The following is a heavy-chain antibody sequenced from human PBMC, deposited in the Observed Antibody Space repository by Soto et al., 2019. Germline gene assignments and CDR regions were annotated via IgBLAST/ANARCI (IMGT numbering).Heavy chain of an antibody. D-gene: IGHD1-1*01. Sequence: QVQLVESGGGVVQPGRSLRLSCAASGFTFISYGMHWVRQAPGKGLEWVAVISFDGSNEKYADSVKGRFTISRDNSNNTLYLQMNTLRAEDTALYYCAKDGGRTGTAGYWGQGTRVTVSS. CDR3: AKDGGRTGTAGY. CDR1: GFTFISYG. CDR2: ISFDGSNE. J-gene: IGHJ4*02. V-gene: IGHV3-30*18.